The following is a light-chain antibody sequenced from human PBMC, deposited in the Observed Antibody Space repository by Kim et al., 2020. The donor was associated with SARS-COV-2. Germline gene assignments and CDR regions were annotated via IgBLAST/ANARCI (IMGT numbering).Light chain of an antibody. J-gene: IGLJ3*02. CDR1: NMGSKS. CDR3: QVWDSSSDHPV. Sequence: PGKTARITGGGNNMGSKSVHWYQQEPGQAPVLVIYYDSDRPSGIPERFSGSNSGNTATLTISRVEAGDEADYYCQVWDSSSDHPVFGGGTQLTVL. CDR2: YDS. V-gene: IGLV3-21*04.